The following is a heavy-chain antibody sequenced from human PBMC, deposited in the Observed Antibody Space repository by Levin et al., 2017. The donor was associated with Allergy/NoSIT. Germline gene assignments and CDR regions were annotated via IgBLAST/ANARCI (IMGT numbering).Heavy chain of an antibody. CDR1: GFTFSNYW. J-gene: IGHJ4*02. Sequence: GGSLRLSCAASGFTFSNYWMHWVRQAPGKGLVWVSRINSDGSSTSYVDSVKGRFTISRDNDRNTLYLQMNSLGAEDTAVYDCAKGGQGHFDYWGQGTLVAVSA. D-gene: IGHD3-16*01. CDR3: AKGGQGHFDY. CDR2: INSDGSST. V-gene: IGHV3-74*01.